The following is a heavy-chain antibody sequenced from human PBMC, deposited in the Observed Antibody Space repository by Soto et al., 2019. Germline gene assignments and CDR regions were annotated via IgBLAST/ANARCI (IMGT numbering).Heavy chain of an antibody. V-gene: IGHV3-23*01. D-gene: IGHD2-15*01. CDR3: AKDGHCSGGSCYLYYLDY. CDR1: GFTFSDYA. J-gene: IGHJ4*02. Sequence: GGSLRLSCAVSGFTFSDYAMTWVRQAPGKGLEWVATISFGGGNTYYADSVEGRFTISRDNSKNTLFLQMYSLRAEDTATYFCAKDGHCSGGSCYLYYLDYWGQGT. CDR2: ISFGGGNT.